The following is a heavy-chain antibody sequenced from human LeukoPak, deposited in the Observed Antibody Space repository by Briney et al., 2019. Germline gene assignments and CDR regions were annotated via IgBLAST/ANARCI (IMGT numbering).Heavy chain of an antibody. V-gene: IGHV3-23*01. CDR2: ISGSGGST. CDR1: GFTFSSYA. Sequence: GGSLRLSCAASGFTFSSYAMSWVRQAPGKGLEWVSAISGSGGSTYYADSVKGRFTISRDNSKNTLYLQMNSLRAEDTAVYYCAKRQNYSSGYFYYFDYWGQGTLVTVSS. CDR3: AKRQNYSSGYFYYFDY. D-gene: IGHD3-22*01. J-gene: IGHJ4*02.